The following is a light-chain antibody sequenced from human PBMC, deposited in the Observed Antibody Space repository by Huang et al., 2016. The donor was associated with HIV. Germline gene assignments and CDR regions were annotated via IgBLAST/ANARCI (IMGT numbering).Light chain of an antibody. Sequence: IEMTQSPSSGSASFGYRVSITCRASQDIRTSVAWFQQKPGNAPNSLIYGASTLQKGVPSKFSGSGSGTDFTLTISSLQPEDFAIYYCQQYKSYPITFGQGTRLEMK. CDR2: GAS. CDR3: QQYKSYPIT. CDR1: QDIRTS. J-gene: IGKJ5*01. V-gene: IGKV1-16*02.